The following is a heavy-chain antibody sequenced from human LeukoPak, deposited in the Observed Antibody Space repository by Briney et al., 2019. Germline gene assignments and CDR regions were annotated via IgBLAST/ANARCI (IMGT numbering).Heavy chain of an antibody. J-gene: IGHJ5*02. CDR1: GFTFSSYS. CDR3: ARGEAAIFGVVISPNNWFDP. V-gene: IGHV3-21*01. Sequence: KPGGSLRLSCAASGFTFSSYSMNWVRQAPGKGLEWVSSISSSSSYIYYADSVKGRFTISRDNAKNSLYLQMNSLRAEDTAVYYCARGEAAIFGVVISPNNWFDPWGQGTLVTVSS. D-gene: IGHD3-3*01. CDR2: ISSSSSYI.